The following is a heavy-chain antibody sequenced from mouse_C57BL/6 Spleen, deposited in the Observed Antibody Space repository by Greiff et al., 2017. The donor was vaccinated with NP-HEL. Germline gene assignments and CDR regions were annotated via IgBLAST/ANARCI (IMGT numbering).Heavy chain of an antibody. CDR3: ARIKKIGATYFDY. Sequence: QVKLQQPGAELVKAGAPVKMSCKASGYTFTSYWMHWVKQRLGQGLEWFAETNPTNGRTYYNEKFKSKATLTVDKSSSTAYMLLSGPTFEDSAVYYWARIKKIGATYFDYWGQGTTLTVSS. CDR1: GYTFTSYW. D-gene: IGHD1-1*01. V-gene: IGHV1S81*02. CDR2: TNPTNGRT. J-gene: IGHJ2*01.